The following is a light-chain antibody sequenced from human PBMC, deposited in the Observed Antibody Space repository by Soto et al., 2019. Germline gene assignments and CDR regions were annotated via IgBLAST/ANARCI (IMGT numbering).Light chain of an antibody. J-gene: IGKJ4*01. Sequence: DIQMSQSPSSLSASVGDRVTITCRASQSISSYLNWYQQKPVKAPKLLIYAASSLQSVVPSRFSGSGSGTDFTLTISSLQPEDFATYYCQQSYSTPLTFGGGTKVDIK. CDR2: AAS. CDR3: QQSYSTPLT. CDR1: QSISSY. V-gene: IGKV1-39*01.